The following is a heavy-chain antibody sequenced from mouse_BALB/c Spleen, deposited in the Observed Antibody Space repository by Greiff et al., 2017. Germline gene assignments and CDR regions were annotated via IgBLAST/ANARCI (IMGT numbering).Heavy chain of an antibody. CDR1: GYTFTSYW. V-gene: IGHV1S127*01. D-gene: IGHD2-4*01. Sequence: VQLQQPGAELVKPGASVKMSCKASGYTFTSYWMHWVKQRPGQGLEWIGVIDPSDSYTSYNQKFKGKATLTVDTSPSTAYMQLSSLTSEDSAVYYCTRLGDYTMDYWGQGTSVTVSS. CDR3: TRLGDYTMDY. J-gene: IGHJ4*01. CDR2: IDPSDSYT.